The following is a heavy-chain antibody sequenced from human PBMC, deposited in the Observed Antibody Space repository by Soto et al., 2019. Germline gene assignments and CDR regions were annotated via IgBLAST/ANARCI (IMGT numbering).Heavy chain of an antibody. Sequence: RHPTRKGQKWIGYIYYSGSTNYNPSLKSRVTISVDTSKNQFSLKLSSVTAADTAVYYCARATKGLRDHNWFDPWGQGTPVTVSS. J-gene: IGHJ5*02. CDR2: IYYSGST. V-gene: IGHV4-59*01. CDR3: ARATKGLRDHNWFDP.